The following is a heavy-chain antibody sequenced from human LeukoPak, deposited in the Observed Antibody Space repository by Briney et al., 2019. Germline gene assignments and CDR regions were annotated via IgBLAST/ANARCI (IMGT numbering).Heavy chain of an antibody. CDR1: GGSFSGYY. D-gene: IGHD5-18*01. V-gene: IGHV4-34*01. J-gene: IGHJ4*02. CDR3: ARGGVWGYGY. Sequence: KPSETLSLTCAVYGGSFSGYYWSWIRQPPGKGLEWIGEINHSGSTNYNPSLKSRVTISVDTSKNQFSLKLSSVTAADTAVYYCARGGVWGYGYWGQGTQVTVSS. CDR2: INHSGST.